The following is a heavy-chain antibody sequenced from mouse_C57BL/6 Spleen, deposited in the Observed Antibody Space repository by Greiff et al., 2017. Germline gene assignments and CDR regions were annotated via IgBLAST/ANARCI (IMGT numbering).Heavy chain of an antibody. CDR3: AREGGKYDLFSY. Sequence: VQLQQSGAELARPGASVKLSCKASGYTFTSYGISWVKQRTGQGLEWIGEIYPRSGNTYYNEKFKGKATMTADKSSSTAYMELRSLTAEDSAGYFCAREGGKYDLFSYWGKGTLVTVSA. CDR2: IYPRSGNT. V-gene: IGHV1-81*01. J-gene: IGHJ3*01. CDR1: GYTFTSYG. D-gene: IGHD2-1*01.